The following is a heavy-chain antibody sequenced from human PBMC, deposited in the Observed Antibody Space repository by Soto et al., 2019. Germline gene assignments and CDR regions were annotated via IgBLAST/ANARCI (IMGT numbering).Heavy chain of an antibody. Sequence: PGGSLRLSCTASGFSFGDYGVSWFGQTPGKGLEWISFIRSTSSGGTTEYAASVTGRFTISRDDSKNIAYLQMNSLMTEDTAVYYCSASTRGGKWLQPDHWGQGTLVTVSS. CDR2: IRSTSSGGTT. J-gene: IGHJ5*02. CDR3: SASTRGGKWLQPDH. V-gene: IGHV3-49*03. CDR1: GFSFGDYG. D-gene: IGHD5-18*01.